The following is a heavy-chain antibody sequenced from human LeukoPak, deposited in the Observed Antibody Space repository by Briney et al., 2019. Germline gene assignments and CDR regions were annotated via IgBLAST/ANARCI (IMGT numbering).Heavy chain of an antibody. Sequence: SETLSLTCAVYGGSFDGYYWSWFRQPPGKGLEWIGSIYYSGSTYYNPSLKSRVTISVDTSKNQFSLKLSSVTAADTAVYYCARAAVQKVKNWFDPWGQGTLVTVSS. J-gene: IGHJ5*02. V-gene: IGHV4-34*01. CDR1: GGSFDGYY. CDR3: ARAAVQKVKNWFDP. D-gene: IGHD1-1*01. CDR2: IYYSGST.